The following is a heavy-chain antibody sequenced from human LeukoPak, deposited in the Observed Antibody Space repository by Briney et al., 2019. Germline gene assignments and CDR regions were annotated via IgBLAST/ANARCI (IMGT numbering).Heavy chain of an antibody. V-gene: IGHV1-2*02. D-gene: IGHD1-1*01. CDR2: INPNSGGT. Sequence: ASVKVSCKASGYTFTGYYMHWVRQAPGQGPEWMGWINPNSGGTNYAQKFQGRVTMTRDTSISTAYMELSRLRSDDTAVYYCANFKNGNDAFDIWGQGTMVTVSS. CDR3: ANFKNGNDAFDI. J-gene: IGHJ3*02. CDR1: GYTFTGYY.